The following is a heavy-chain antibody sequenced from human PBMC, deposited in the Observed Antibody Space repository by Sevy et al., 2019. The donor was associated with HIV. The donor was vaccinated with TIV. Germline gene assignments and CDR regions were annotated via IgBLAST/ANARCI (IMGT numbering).Heavy chain of an antibody. D-gene: IGHD3-10*01. CDR3: ARVERDYYGSGCYFWWFDP. Sequence: SETLSLTCTVSGGSISSYYWSWIRQPPGKGLEWIGYIYYSGSTNYNPSLKSRVTISVDTSKNQFSLKLSSVTAADTAVYYCARVERDYYGSGCYFWWFDPWGQGTLVTVSS. V-gene: IGHV4-59*01. CDR1: GGSISSYY. J-gene: IGHJ5*02. CDR2: IYYSGST.